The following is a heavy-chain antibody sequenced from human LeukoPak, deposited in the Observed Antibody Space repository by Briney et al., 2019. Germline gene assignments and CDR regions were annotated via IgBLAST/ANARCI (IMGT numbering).Heavy chain of an antibody. CDR3: AKGVDYYDSSGYPLYYMDV. V-gene: IGHV3-23*01. J-gene: IGHJ6*03. Sequence: PGGSLRLSCAASGFTFSSYAMSWGRQAPGKGLEWVSAISGSGGSTYYADSVKGRFTISRDNSKNTLYLQMNSLRAEDTAVYYCAKGVDYYDSSGYPLYYMDVWGKGTTVTVSS. CDR2: ISGSGGST. D-gene: IGHD3-22*01. CDR1: GFTFSSYA.